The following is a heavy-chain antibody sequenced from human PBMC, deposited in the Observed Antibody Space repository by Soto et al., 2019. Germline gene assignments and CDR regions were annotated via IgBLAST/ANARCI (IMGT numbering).Heavy chain of an antibody. CDR1: GYTFTSYA. V-gene: IGHV1-3*01. CDR2: INAGNGNT. D-gene: IGHD5-12*01. Sequence: ASVKVSFKASGYTFTSYAMHWVRQAPGQRLEWMGWINAGNGNTKYSQKFQGRVTITRDTSASTAYMELSSLRSEDTAVYYCARDPSSGYDSAGYFDYWGQGTLVTVSS. CDR3: ARDPSSGYDSAGYFDY. J-gene: IGHJ4*02.